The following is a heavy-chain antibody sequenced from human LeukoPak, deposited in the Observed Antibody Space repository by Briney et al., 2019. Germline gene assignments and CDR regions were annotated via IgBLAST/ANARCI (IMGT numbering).Heavy chain of an antibody. D-gene: IGHD1-14*01. V-gene: IGHV4-59*08. CDR2: IYYSGST. Sequence: SETLSLTCTVSGGSISSYYWSWIRQPPGKGPEWIGYIYYSGSTNYNPSLKSRVTISVDTSKNQFSLKLSSVTAADTAVYYCARQIERTVFDYWGQGTLVTVSS. J-gene: IGHJ4*02. CDR3: ARQIERTVFDY. CDR1: GGSISSYY.